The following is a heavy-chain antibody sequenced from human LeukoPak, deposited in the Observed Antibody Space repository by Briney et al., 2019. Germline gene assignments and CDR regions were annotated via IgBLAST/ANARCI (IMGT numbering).Heavy chain of an antibody. J-gene: IGHJ4*02. CDR1: GYTFTGYY. V-gene: IGHV1-2*02. CDR2: INPNSGGT. Sequence: GASVKVSCKASGYTFTGYYMHWVRQAPGQGLEWMGWINPNSGGTNYAQKFQGRVTMTTDTSTSTAYMELRSLRSDDTAVYYCARDVPRYCSSTSCYQDYWGQGTLVTVSS. CDR3: ARDVPRYCSSTSCYQDY. D-gene: IGHD2-2*01.